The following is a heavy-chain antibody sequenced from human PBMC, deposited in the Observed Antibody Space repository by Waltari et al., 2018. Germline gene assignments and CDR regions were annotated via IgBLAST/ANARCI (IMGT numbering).Heavy chain of an antibody. V-gene: IGHV3-33*01. D-gene: IGHD3-10*01. CDR1: GFTFSSYG. CDR3: ARGRFTMVPRGMDV. CDR2: IWDDGSNK. Sequence: QVQLVESGGGVVQPGRSLRISCAASGFTFSSYGMHWVRQAPGKGLEWVAVIWDDGSNKYYADAVKGRFTISRDNSKNTLYLQMNSLRAEDTAVYYCARGRFTMVPRGMDVWGQGTTVTVSS. J-gene: IGHJ6*02.